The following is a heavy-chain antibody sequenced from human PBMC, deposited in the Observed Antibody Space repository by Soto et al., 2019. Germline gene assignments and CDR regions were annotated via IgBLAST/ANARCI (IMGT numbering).Heavy chain of an antibody. CDR2: INPNSGGT. Sequence: ASVKVSCKASGYTFTGYYMHWVRQAPGQGLEWMGWINPNSGGTNYAQKFKGWVTMTRDTSISTAYMELSRLRSDDTAVYYCARAEKAYYDFWSGPGRWFDPWGQGTPVTVSS. V-gene: IGHV1-2*04. J-gene: IGHJ5*02. CDR3: ARAEKAYYDFWSGPGRWFDP. CDR1: GYTFTGYY. D-gene: IGHD3-3*01.